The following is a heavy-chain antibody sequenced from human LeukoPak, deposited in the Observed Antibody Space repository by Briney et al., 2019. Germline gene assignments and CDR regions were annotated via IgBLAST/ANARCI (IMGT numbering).Heavy chain of an antibody. CDR3: TKDLTGEVDS. J-gene: IGHJ4*02. V-gene: IGHV3-15*05. CDR1: GFTFSNAW. CDR2: IKSKTDGGTT. D-gene: IGHD7-27*01. Sequence: PGGSLRLSCAASGFTFSNAWMSWVRQAPGKGLEWVGRIKSKTDGGTTDYAAPVKGRFTISRDDSKNTLYLRMNSLRVEDTAVYYCTKDLTGEVDSWGQGTLVTVSS.